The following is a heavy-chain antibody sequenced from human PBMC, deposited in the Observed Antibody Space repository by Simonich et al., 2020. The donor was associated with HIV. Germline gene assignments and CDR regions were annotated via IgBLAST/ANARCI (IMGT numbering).Heavy chain of an antibody. CDR2: ISNDGSNK. CDR3: ASGGSISSVWADDY. CDR1: GFTFSSYA. V-gene: IGHV3-30*07. D-gene: IGHD3-16*01. J-gene: IGHJ4*02. Sequence: QVQLVESGGGVVQPGRSLRLSCAASGFTFSSYAMHWVRQAPGKGLEWVAVISNDGSNKYYADSVKGRCTISSDNSKNTLDLQMNSLRAEDTAVYYCASGGSISSVWADDYWGQGTLVTVSS.